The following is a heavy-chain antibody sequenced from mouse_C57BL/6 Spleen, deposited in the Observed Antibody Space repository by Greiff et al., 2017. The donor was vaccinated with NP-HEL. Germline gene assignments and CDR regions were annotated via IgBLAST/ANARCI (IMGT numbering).Heavy chain of an antibody. D-gene: IGHD1-1*01. V-gene: IGHV1-55*01. J-gene: IGHJ2*01. CDR1: GYTFTSYW. CDR3: ARDYYGRPYYFDY. Sequence: VQLQQPGAELVKPGASVKMSCKAPGYTFTSYWITWVKQRPGQGLEWIGDIYPGSGSTNYNEKFKSKATLTVDTSSSTAYMQLSSLTSEDSAVYYWARDYYGRPYYFDYWGQGTTLTVSS. CDR2: IYPGSGST.